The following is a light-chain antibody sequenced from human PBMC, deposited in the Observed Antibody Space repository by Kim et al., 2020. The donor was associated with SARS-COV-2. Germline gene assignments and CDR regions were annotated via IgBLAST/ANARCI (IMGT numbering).Light chain of an antibody. J-gene: IGKJ1*01. Sequence: ASVGDRVTITCRASQGISSNVAWYQQKPGDVPKLLIYDASALLSGVPSRFSGSGSVTDFTLTISSLQPEDVATYYCQKYNGAPWTFGQGTKVDIK. CDR1: QGISSN. V-gene: IGKV1-27*01. CDR3: QKYNGAPWT. CDR2: DAS.